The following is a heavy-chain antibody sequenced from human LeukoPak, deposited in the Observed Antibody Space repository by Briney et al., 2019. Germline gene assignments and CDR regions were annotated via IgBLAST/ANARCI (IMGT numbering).Heavy chain of an antibody. V-gene: IGHV5-51*01. CDR3: ATFPPGTGTPDDY. J-gene: IGHJ4*02. CDR1: GYSFTSYW. CDR2: IYPGDSDT. Sequence: GESLKISCKASGYSFTSYWIGWVRQMPGKGLEWMGIIYPGDSDTRYRASFQGQVTISADKSISTAYLQWSSLKASDTAMYYCATFPPGTGTPDDYWGQGTLVTV. D-gene: IGHD1-14*01.